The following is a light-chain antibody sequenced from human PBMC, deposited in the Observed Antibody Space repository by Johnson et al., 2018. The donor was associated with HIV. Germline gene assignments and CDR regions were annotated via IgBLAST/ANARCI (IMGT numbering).Light chain of an antibody. CDR1: SSNIGKNY. CDR2: DNH. Sequence: QSVLTQAPSVSAAPGQKVTISCSGSSSNIGKNYVSWYQQLPGTAPKLLIFDNHKRPSGIPDRFSGSKSGTSATLGITGLQTGDEADYYCGTWDSSLSAYVFGTGTKVTVL. J-gene: IGLJ1*01. V-gene: IGLV1-51*01. CDR3: GTWDSSLSAYV.